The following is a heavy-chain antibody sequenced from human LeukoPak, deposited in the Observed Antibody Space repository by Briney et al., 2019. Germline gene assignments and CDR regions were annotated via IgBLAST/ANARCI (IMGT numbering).Heavy chain of an antibody. CDR3: AKRLGGTYGHFDY. J-gene: IGHJ4*02. CDR1: GFTFSSYA. Sequence: GGSLRLSCAASGFTFSSYAMSWVRQAPGKGLEWVSVISGSGGSTYYADSVKGRFTISRDNSRNTLYLQMNSLRAEDTAVYYCAKRLGGTYGHFDYWGQGTLVTVSS. CDR2: ISGSGGST. V-gene: IGHV3-23*01. D-gene: IGHD1-26*01.